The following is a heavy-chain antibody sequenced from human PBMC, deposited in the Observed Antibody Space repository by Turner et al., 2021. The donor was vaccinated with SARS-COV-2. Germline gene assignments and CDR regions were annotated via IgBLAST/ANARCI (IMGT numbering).Heavy chain of an antibody. J-gene: IGHJ4*02. CDR1: GGPISTTNHY. CDR2: ISYTGRT. Sequence: QLQLQESGPGLVKPSETQSLTCAVSGGPISTTNHYGGWIRQPPGKGLEWIGSISYTGRTFYTPSLKSRVTLSMDTSKNHFSLKVTSVTAADTAVYYCARQGGVDYWGQGTLVTVSS. CDR3: ARQGGVDY. V-gene: IGHV4-39*01.